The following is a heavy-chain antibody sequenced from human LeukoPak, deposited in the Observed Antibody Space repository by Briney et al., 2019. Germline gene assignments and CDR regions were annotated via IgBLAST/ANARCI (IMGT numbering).Heavy chain of an antibody. J-gene: IGHJ5*02. CDR2: IGGNGGST. D-gene: IGHD4-17*01. V-gene: IGHV3-23*01. Sequence: GGSLRLSCAASRFTFSNYAMSWVRQAPGKGLEWVSAIGGNGGSTYYADSVKGRFTISRDNSKDTLYLQMNSLRAEDTAVYYCAKGSSSHYGDYYDWFDPWGQGTLVTVSS. CDR1: RFTFSNYA. CDR3: AKGSSSHYGDYYDWFDP.